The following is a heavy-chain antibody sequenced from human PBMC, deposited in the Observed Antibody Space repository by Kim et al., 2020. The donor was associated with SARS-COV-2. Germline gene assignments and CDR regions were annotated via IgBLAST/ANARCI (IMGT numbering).Heavy chain of an antibody. V-gene: IGHV3-7*01. CDR1: GFIIRTYW. CDR3: MRDPRTY. Sequence: GGSLSLSCVASGFIIRTYWMTWVRQPPGKGLEWVGNIKDDGSEAYYADSVKGGFTISSDNDKNSLYLQMNSLSAEDTAVYYCMRDPRTYSGQGTLVIDSS. CDR2: IKDDGSEA. J-gene: IGHJ4*02.